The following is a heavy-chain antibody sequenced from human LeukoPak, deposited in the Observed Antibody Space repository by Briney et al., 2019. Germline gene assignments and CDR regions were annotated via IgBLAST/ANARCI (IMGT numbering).Heavy chain of an antibody. CDR3: ARDLAASGTYPHY. V-gene: IGHV3-53*01. D-gene: IGHD6-13*01. J-gene: IGHJ4*02. CDR2: IYSDGST. CDR1: GFTVSSNY. Sequence: GVSLRLSCAASGFTVSSNYMSWVRQAPGKGPEWVSVIYSDGSTYYADSVKGRFTISRDTSKNTLYLQMNSLRTEDTAVYYCARDLAASGTYPHYWGQGTLVSVSS.